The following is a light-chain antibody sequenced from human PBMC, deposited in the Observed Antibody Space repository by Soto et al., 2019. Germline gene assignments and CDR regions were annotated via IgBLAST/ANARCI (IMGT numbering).Light chain of an antibody. CDR3: QQYDKRPRT. CDR1: QSVRSN. J-gene: IGKJ1*01. Sequence: VLTESKTILSVSAGERATLSCTPSQSVRSNLAWYQQKPGQAPRLLISGASTRPTGIPARFSGTGCRREFTLTLSSLQYEDFAVYYCQQYDKRPRTFAEGTNVDIK. CDR2: GAS. V-gene: IGKV3-15*01.